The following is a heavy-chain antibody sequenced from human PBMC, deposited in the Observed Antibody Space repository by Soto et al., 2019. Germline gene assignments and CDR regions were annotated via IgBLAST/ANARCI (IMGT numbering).Heavy chain of an antibody. Sequence: PGGSLRLSCAASGFTFSSQWMSWVRQTPGKGLEWVGNIKGDGSAKFYVDSVRGRFTISRDNAKNSLYLQMNNLKVEDTAVYYCAISYDSPGGPWGQGTLVTAPQ. CDR2: IKGDGSAK. J-gene: IGHJ5*02. D-gene: IGHD3-3*01. CDR3: AISYDSPGGP. V-gene: IGHV3-7*01. CDR1: GFTFSSQW.